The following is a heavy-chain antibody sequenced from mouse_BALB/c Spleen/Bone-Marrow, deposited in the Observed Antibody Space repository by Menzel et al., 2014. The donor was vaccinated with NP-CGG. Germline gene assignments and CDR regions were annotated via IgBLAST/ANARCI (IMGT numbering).Heavy chain of an antibody. Sequence: VQLQQSGAELVKPGASVKLSCTASGFNIKDTYMHWVKQRPEQGLAWLGRIDPANGNTKYDPKFQGKATITADTSFNTAYLQLSSLTSEDTAVYYCASYYYGSSRFAYWGQGTLVTVSA. V-gene: IGHV14-3*02. CDR2: IDPANGNT. D-gene: IGHD1-1*01. CDR3: ASYYYGSSRFAY. CDR1: GFNIKDTY. J-gene: IGHJ3*01.